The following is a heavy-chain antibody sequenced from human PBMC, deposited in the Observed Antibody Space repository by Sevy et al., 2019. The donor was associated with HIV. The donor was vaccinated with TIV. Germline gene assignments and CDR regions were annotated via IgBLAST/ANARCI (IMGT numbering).Heavy chain of an antibody. D-gene: IGHD5-12*01. CDR2: IDSSSSNR. Sequence: GASLRLSCAASGFTFSSYSMNWVRRAPGKGLEWLSYIDSSSSNRYYAESVKGRFTVSRDNAKKSLYVQMNSLRGEDTAVYYCAREGGYTDQGMDVWGQGTTVTVSS. V-gene: IGHV3-48*01. CDR1: GFTFSSYS. CDR3: AREGGYTDQGMDV. J-gene: IGHJ6*02.